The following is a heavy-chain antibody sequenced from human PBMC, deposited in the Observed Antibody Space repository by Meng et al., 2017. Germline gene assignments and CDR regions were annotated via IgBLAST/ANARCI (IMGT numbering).Heavy chain of an antibody. CDR3: ASVDC. CDR2: IKQDGSDK. CDR1: GFTFSKYW. J-gene: IGHJ4*02. Sequence: GGSLRLSCAASGFTFSKYWMSWVRQAPGKGLEWVAIIKQDGSDKYYVDSVKGRFTISRDNAKNSLYLQMNSLRAEDTAVYYCASVDCWGQGTLVPVSS. V-gene: IGHV3-7*01.